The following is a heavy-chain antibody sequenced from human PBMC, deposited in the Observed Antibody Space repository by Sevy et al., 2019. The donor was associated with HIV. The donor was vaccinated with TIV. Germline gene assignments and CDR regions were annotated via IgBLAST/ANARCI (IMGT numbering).Heavy chain of an antibody. V-gene: IGHV4-61*02. CDR3: ADNVGGFVFRYVDL. CDR1: GGSISRGQFY. J-gene: IGHJ2*01. CDR2: VHNTGSA. Sequence: SETLSLTCTVSGGSISRGQFYWSWIRQSAGQGLEWIGRVHNTGSATYNPSLRNRVGMSIDTSKNQFSLVLSSVTAAGPGFYYWADNVGGFVFRYVDLWGRGTLVTVSS. D-gene: IGHD2-15*01.